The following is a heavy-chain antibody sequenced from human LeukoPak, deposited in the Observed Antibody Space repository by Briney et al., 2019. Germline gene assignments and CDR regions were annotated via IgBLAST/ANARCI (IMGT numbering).Heavy chain of an antibody. CDR2: ISGSGGST. D-gene: IGHD3-22*01. V-gene: IGHV3-23*01. J-gene: IGHJ4*02. CDR3: AKDPMANYYDSSGYYYV. Sequence: GGSLRLSCAASGFTFSSYAMSWVRQAPGKGLEWVSAISGSGGSTYYADSVKGRFTISRDNSKNTLYLQMNSLRAEDTAVYYCAKDPMANYYDSSGYYYVRGQGTLVTVSS. CDR1: GFTFSSYA.